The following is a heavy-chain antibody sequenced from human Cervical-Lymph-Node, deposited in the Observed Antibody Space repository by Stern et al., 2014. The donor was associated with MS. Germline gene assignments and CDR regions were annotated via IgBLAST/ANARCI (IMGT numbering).Heavy chain of an antibody. J-gene: IGHJ6*02. CDR2: TSWNGANT. D-gene: IGHD3-3*01. CDR1: GFNIDDYA. Sequence: QLVESGGDLVRPGRSLRLSCTASGFNIDDYAMHWVRQAPGKGLEWVSGTSWNGANTGYADSVKGRFTLSRDNAENSLYLQMNSLRTEDTALYYCAKDRDIEILGSMDVWGQGTTVIVSS. V-gene: IGHV3-9*01. CDR3: AKDRDIEILGSMDV.